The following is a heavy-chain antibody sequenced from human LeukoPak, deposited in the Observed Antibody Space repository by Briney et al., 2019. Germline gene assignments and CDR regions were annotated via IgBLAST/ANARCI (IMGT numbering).Heavy chain of an antibody. D-gene: IGHD3-9*01. CDR1: GFIFSGSS. J-gene: IGHJ4*02. V-gene: IGHV3-30*02. Sequence: GGSLRLPCAASGFIFSGSSMHWVRQAPGKGLEWVSFIRFDATNKYYAASVKGRFTISRDNSNNTLFLQLNDLRTEDTATYFCAKERYPGYFDYWGQGTLVTVSS. CDR2: IRFDATNK. CDR3: AKERYPGYFDY.